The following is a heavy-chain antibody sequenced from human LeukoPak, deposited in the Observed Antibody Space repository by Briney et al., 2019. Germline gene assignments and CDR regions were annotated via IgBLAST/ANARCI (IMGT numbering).Heavy chain of an antibody. D-gene: IGHD6-13*01. J-gene: IGHJ1*01. CDR2: IIPIFGTA. Sequence: ASVTVSCTASGGTFSNYAIIWVRQAPGQGLEWMGGIIPIFGTANYAQKFQGRVTITADESTSTAYMELSSLRSEDTAVYYCARRPRWSQYFQHWGQGTLVTVSS. V-gene: IGHV1-69*01. CDR3: ARRPRWSQYFQH. CDR1: GGTFSNYA.